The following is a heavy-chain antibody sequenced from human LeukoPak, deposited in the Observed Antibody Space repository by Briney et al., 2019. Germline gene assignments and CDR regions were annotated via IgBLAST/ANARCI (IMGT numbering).Heavy chain of an antibody. J-gene: IGHJ4*02. D-gene: IGHD3-16*02. CDR2: INHSGST. Sequence: QPSETLSLTCAVYGGSFSGYYWSWIRQPPGKGLEWIGEINHSGSTNYNPSLKSRVTISVDTSQNQFSLKLSSVTAADTAVYYCARENVWGSYRYAFDYWGQGTLVTVSS. V-gene: IGHV4-34*01. CDR3: ARENVWGSYRYAFDY. CDR1: GGSFSGYY.